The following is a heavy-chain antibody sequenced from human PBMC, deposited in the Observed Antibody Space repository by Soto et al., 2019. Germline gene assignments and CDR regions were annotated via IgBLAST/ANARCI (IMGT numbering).Heavy chain of an antibody. Sequence: PGGSLRHPCAASGLTFSNYAMKWVRQAPGKGLEWVSLIGESGTPTYYADSVKGRFTISRDNSKNTLYLQMNSLRAEDTAVYYCAKVSGNSAYDLPFDYWGQGTLVTVSS. J-gene: IGHJ4*02. CDR1: GLTFSNYA. D-gene: IGHD5-12*01. CDR3: AKVSGNSAYDLPFDY. CDR2: IGESGTPT. V-gene: IGHV3-23*01.